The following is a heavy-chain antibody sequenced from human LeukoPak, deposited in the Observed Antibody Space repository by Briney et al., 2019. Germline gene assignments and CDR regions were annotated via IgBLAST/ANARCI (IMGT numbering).Heavy chain of an antibody. V-gene: IGHV3-74*01. CDR1: GFTFSSYP. D-gene: IGHD2/OR15-2a*01. CDR3: VSFYETY. J-gene: IGHJ4*02. CDR2: INSDGSWT. Sequence: GGSLRLSCAASGFTFSSYPMHWVRQPPGKGLVWVSHINSDGSWTSYADSVKGRFTISKDNAKNTVYLQMNSLRAEDTAVYYCVSFYETYWGRGTLVTVSS.